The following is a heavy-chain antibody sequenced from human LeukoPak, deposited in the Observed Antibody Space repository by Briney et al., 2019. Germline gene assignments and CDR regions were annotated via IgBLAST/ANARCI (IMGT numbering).Heavy chain of an antibody. CDR3: ALLRLGETHSVY. CDR2: ISAYNGNT. J-gene: IGHJ4*02. CDR1: GYTFTSYG. Sequence: ASVKVSFKASGYTFTSYGISWVRQAPGQGLEWMGWISAYNGNTNYAQKLQGRVTMTTDTSTSTAYMELRSLRSDDTAVYYCALLRLGETHSVYWGQGTLVTVSS. D-gene: IGHD3-16*01. V-gene: IGHV1-18*01.